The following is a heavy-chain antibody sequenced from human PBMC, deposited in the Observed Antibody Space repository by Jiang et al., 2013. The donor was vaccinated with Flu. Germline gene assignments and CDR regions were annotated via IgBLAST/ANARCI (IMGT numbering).Heavy chain of an antibody. Sequence: VQLVESGAEVKKPGSSVKVSCKASGGTFSSYAISWVRQAPGQGLEWMGGIIPIFGTANYAQKFQGRVAITADKSTSTAYMELSSLRSEDTAVYYCASFRITGTTLMYYFDYWGQGTLVTVSS. CDR1: GGTFSSYA. D-gene: IGHD1-20*01. CDR2: IIPIFGTA. V-gene: IGHV1-69*06. J-gene: IGHJ4*02. CDR3: ASFRITGTTLMYYFDY.